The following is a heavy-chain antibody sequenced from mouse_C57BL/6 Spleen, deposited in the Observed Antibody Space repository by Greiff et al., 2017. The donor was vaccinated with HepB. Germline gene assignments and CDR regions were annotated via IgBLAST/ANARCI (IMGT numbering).Heavy chain of an antibody. D-gene: IGHD2-12*01. V-gene: IGHV1-22*01. CDR1: GYTFTDYN. CDR2: INPNNGGT. J-gene: IGHJ1*03. CDR3: AGAYYTQGLYFDV. Sequence: EVQLQQSGPELVKPGASVKMSCKASGYTFTDYNMHWVKQSHGKSLEWIGYINPNNGGTSYNQKFKGKATLTVNKSSSTAYMELRNLTSEDSAVYYCAGAYYTQGLYFDVWGTGTTVTVSS.